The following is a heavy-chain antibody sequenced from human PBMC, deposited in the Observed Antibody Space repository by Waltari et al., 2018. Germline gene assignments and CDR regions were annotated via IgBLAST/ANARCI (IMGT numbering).Heavy chain of an antibody. J-gene: IGHJ6*03. D-gene: IGHD3-3*01. CDR3: ARCRYLEEYYYVDI. CDR2: IHTVGGP. CDR1: GVSITDYY. V-gene: IGHV4-4*07. Sequence: QVQLQESGPGLVKPSKTLSLTCAVSGVSITDYYWSWIRQPAGKGLEWIGRIHTVGGPNYNPSLRSRVTMSVDTSKNRFSLNLSSVTAADTAVYYCARCRYLEEYYYVDIWGKGTTVTVSS.